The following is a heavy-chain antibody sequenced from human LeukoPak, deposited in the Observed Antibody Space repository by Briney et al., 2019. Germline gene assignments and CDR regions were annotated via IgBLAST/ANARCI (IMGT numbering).Heavy chain of an antibody. CDR1: GFTFGSYT. V-gene: IGHV3-48*02. D-gene: IGHD5-18*01. J-gene: IGHJ4*02. CDR2: ISDSGGTI. Sequence: GGSLRLSCAASGFTFGSYTMTWVRQAPGKGLEWVSYISDSGGTIYYADSVKGRFTIYRDNAKNSLYLQMNSLRDEDTAVYYCARDGGSGYSFGPNFDYWGQGILVTVSS. CDR3: ARDGGSGYSFGPNFDY.